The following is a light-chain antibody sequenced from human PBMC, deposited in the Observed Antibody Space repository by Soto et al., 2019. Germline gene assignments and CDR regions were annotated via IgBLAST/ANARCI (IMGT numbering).Light chain of an antibody. J-gene: IGKJ5*01. CDR3: QQYDNVPLT. CDR2: DAS. V-gene: IGKV1-33*01. CDR1: QDITNS. Sequence: DIQMTQSPSSLSASVGDAFTISCQASQDITNSLNWYQQKPGKAPNLLISDASNLETEVPSRFSGSGSGTDFTFTISSLQPEDVATYYCQQYDNVPLTFGQGTRLEIK.